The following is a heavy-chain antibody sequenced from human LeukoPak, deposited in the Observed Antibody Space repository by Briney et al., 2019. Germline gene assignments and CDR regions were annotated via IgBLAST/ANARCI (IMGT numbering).Heavy chain of an antibody. Sequence: GGSLRLSCAASGFTFSSYAMSWVRQAPGKGLEWVSAIGGTGAGTYYADSVKGRFTISRDNSKNTLYLQMNSLRAEDTAVYYCAKYYYDSSGSRNSFDYWGQGTLVTVSS. CDR3: AKYYYDSSGSRNSFDY. D-gene: IGHD3-22*01. CDR2: IGGTGAGT. CDR1: GFTFSSYA. J-gene: IGHJ4*02. V-gene: IGHV3-23*01.